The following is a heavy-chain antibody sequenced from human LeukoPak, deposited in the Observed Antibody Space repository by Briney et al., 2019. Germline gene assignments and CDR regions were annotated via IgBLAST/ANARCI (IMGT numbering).Heavy chain of an antibody. J-gene: IGHJ6*02. D-gene: IGHD5-24*01. CDR1: GFTFSSYG. CDR3: ARELQRTYGMDV. Sequence: PGRSLRLSCAASGFTFSSYGMHWVRQAPGKGLEWVALIFYDGSNQYYADSVKGRFTISRDNSKNTLYLQMNSLRAEDAAVYYCARELQRTYGMDVWGQGTTVTVSS. V-gene: IGHV3-33*08. CDR2: IFYDGSNQ.